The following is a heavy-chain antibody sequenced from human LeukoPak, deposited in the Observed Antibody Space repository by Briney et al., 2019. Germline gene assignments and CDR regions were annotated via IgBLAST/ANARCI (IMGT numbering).Heavy chain of an antibody. CDR3: ARDLVYSSGWFDP. D-gene: IGHD6-19*01. CDR1: GGSFSGYY. J-gene: IGHJ5*02. CDR2: INHRGST. Sequence: SETLSLTCAVYGGSFSGYYWSWIRQPPGKGLEWIGEINHRGSTNYNPSLKSRVTISVDTSKNQFSLKLSSVTAADTAVYYCARDLVYSSGWFDPWGQGTLVTVSS. V-gene: IGHV4-34*01.